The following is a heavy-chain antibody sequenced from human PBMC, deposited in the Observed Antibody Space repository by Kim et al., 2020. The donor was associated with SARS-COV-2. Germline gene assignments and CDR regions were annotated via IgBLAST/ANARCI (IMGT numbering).Heavy chain of an antibody. Sequence: TPSPESLVTIPVDTSKTQFSLKMSSVTAADTAVYYCARASTRPSWSFDLWGRGTLVTVSS. CDR3: ARASTRPSWSFDL. J-gene: IGHJ2*01. V-gene: IGHV4-31*01.